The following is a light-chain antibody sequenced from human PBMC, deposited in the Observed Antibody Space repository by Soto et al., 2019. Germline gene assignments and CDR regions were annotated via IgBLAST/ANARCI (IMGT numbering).Light chain of an antibody. CDR3: QQRSNSPYT. CDR2: GAS. V-gene: IGKV3D-20*02. CDR1: QSGSNTY. Sequence: EIVLTQSPGTLSLSPGERATLSCRASQSGSNTYLAWHQQKRGQAPRLLIYGASSRATGIPDRFSGSGSGTDFTLTISSLEPEDFAVYYCQQRSNSPYTFGQGTKLEIK. J-gene: IGKJ2*01.